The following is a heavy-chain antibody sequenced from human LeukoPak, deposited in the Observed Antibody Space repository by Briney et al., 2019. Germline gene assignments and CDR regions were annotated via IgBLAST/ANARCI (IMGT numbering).Heavy chain of an antibody. J-gene: IGHJ4*02. Sequence: GGSLRLSCAASGFTFSSYAMSWVRQAPGTGLEWVSAISGSGGSTYYADSVKGRFTISRDNSKNTLYLQMNSLRAEATAVYYCAKRGSDYSDYAAKYFDYWGQGTLVTVSS. CDR1: GFTFSSYA. V-gene: IGHV3-23*01. CDR2: ISGSGGST. D-gene: IGHD4-11*01. CDR3: AKRGSDYSDYAAKYFDY.